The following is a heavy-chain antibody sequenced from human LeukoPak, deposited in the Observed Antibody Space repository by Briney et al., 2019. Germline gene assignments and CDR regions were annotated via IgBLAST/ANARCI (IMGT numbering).Heavy chain of an antibody. CDR3: ATTTIRLGY. CDR2: MYYRGST. CDR1: GGSISSSSYY. V-gene: IGHV4-39*07. J-gene: IGHJ4*02. Sequence: SETLSLTCTVSGGSISSSSYYWGWIRQPPGKGLEWIGSMYYRGSTYHNPFLKSRVTISVDTSKNQFSLKLSSVTAADTAVYYCATTTIRLGYWGQGTLVTVSS. D-gene: IGHD1-26*01.